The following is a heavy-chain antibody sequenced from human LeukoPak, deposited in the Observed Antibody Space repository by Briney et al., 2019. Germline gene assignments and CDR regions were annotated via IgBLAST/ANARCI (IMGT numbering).Heavy chain of an antibody. J-gene: IGHJ4*02. V-gene: IGHV3-9*01. CDR2: ISWNSGSI. CDR1: GFTFDDYA. CDR3: AKDTWASSWYYFDY. Sequence: QPGGSLRLSCAASGFTFDDYAMHWVRQAPGKGLEWVSGISWNSGSIGYADSVKGRFTISRDNAKNSLYLQMNSLRPEDTALYYCAKDTWASSWYYFDYWGQGALVTVPS. D-gene: IGHD6-13*01.